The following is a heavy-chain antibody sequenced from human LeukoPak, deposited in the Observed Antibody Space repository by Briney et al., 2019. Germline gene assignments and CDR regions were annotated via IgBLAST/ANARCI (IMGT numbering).Heavy chain of an antibody. CDR2: IGGSGAGT. V-gene: IGHV3-23*01. Sequence: PGGSLRLSCAASGFTFSSYDTSWVRQAPGKGLEWVSGIGGSGAGTYYADSVKGRFTISRDNSKNTLYLQMNSLRAEDAAVYYCAKLFRTSDYWGQGTLVTVSS. CDR3: AKLFRTSDY. D-gene: IGHD1-1*01. J-gene: IGHJ4*02. CDR1: GFTFSSYD.